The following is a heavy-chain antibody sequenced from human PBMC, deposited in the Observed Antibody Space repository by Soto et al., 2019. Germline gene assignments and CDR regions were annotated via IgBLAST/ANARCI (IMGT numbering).Heavy chain of an antibody. D-gene: IGHD4-4*01. CDR1: GGSISSGGYS. J-gene: IGHJ4*02. CDR3: ARGMTTVTTLDY. Sequence: PSETLSLTCAVSGGSISSGGYSWSWIRQPPGKGLEWIGYIHHSGSTYYNPSLKSRVTISVDMSKNQFSLKLSSVTAVDTAVYYCARGMTTVTTLDYWGQGTLVTVSS. V-gene: IGHV4-30-2*01. CDR2: IHHSGST.